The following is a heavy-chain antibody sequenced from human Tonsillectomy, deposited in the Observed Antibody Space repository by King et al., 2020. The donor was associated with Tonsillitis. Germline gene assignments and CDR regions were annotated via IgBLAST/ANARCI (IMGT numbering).Heavy chain of an antibody. CDR3: AITFGYGAYEYYYALDV. CDR2: INDSGNT. CDR1: GGSFSGYY. V-gene: IGHV4-34*01. J-gene: IGHJ6*02. Sequence: VQLQQWGAGLLKPSETLSLTCGVFGGSFSGYYWSWVRQSPGKGLEWIGEINDSGNTNYNPSLKSRVTLSVDSSKKEFSLKMTSVTAADTAVYYCAITFGYGAYEYYYALDVWGQGTTVTVSS. D-gene: IGHD4-17*01.